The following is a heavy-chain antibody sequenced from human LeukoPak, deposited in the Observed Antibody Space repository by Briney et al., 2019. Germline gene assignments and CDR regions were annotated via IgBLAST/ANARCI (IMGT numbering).Heavy chain of an antibody. D-gene: IGHD1-7*01. CDR1: GFTFSSYW. CDR3: ARALWNSGCV. V-gene: IGHV3-7*03. CDR2: IKEDGSQK. J-gene: IGHJ4*02. Sequence: GGSLRLSCAASGFTFSSYWMHWVRQAPGKGLEWVANIKEDGSQKHYVDSVTGRFTISRDNAKRSSYLQMKSLRDEDTAVYFCARALWNSGCVWGQGTLVTVSS.